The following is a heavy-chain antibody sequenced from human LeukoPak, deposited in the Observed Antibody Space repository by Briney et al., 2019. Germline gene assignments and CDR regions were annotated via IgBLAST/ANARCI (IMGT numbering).Heavy chain of an antibody. CDR1: GGSISSYY. D-gene: IGHD2-21*01. CDR2: IYYSGST. J-gene: IGHJ4*02. Sequence: SETLSLTCTVSGGSISSYYWSWIRQPPGKGLEWIGYIYYSGSTNYNPSLKSRVTISVDTSKNQFPLKLSSVTAADTAVYYCARVGLEILVDWGQGTLVTVSS. V-gene: IGHV4-59*01. CDR3: ARVGLEILVD.